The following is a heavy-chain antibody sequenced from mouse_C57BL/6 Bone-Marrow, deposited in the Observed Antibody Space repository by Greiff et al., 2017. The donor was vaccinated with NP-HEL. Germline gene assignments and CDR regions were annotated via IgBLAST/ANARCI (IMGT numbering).Heavy chain of an antibody. CDR2: IDPENGDT. CDR3: TKGGNYYGSSYDSDY. D-gene: IGHD1-1*01. Sequence: EVQGVESGAELVRPGASVKLSCTASGFNIKDDYMHWVKQRPEQGLEWIGWIDPENGDTEYASKFQGKATITADTSSNTAYLQLSSLTSEDTAVYYCTKGGNYYGSSYDSDYWGQGTTLTVSS. J-gene: IGHJ2*01. V-gene: IGHV14-4*01. CDR1: GFNIKDDY.